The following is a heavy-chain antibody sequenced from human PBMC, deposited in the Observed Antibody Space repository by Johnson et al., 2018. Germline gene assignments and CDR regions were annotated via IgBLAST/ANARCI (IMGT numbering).Heavy chain of an antibody. CDR1: GFTFGDYA. CDR2: IRSKAYGGTT. CDR3: AKDGIPWEHGAFDI. J-gene: IGHJ3*02. Sequence: VQLVESGGGLVQXGRSXRLXCTASGFTFGDYAMSWFRQAPGKGLEWVGFIRSKAYGGTTEYAASVKGRFPISRDDSKSIAYLQMTSLKTEDTALYYCAKDGIPWEHGAFDIWGQGTMVTVSS. V-gene: IGHV3-49*03. D-gene: IGHD1-26*01.